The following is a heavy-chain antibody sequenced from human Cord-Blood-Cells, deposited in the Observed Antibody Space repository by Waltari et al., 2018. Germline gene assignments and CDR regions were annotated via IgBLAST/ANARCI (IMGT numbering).Heavy chain of an antibody. D-gene: IGHD3-3*01. V-gene: IGHV4-39*01. CDR3: ARHITIFGVVIDY. Sequence: QLQLQESGPGLVKPSETLSLTCTVSGGSIRSSRYYWGWIRQPPGKGLEWIGSIYYSGSTYYNPSLKSRVTISVDTSKNQFSLKLSSVTAADTAVYYCARHITIFGVVIDYWGQGTLVTVSS. J-gene: IGHJ4*02. CDR2: IYYSGST. CDR1: GGSIRSSRYY.